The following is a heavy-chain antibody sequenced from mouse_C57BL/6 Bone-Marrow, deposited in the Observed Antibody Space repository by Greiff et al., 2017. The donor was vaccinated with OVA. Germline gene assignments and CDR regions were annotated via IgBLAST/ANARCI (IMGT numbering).Heavy chain of an antibody. Sequence: EVMLVESGGDLVKPGGSLKLSCAASGFTFSSYGMSWVRQTPDKRLEWVATISSGGSYTYYPDSVKGRFTISRDNAKNTLYLQMSSLKSEYTAMYYCARHASSPYWYFDVWGTGTTVTVSS. D-gene: IGHD1-1*01. V-gene: IGHV5-6*01. CDR3: ARHASSPYWYFDV. CDR2: ISSGGSYT. J-gene: IGHJ1*03. CDR1: GFTFSSYG.